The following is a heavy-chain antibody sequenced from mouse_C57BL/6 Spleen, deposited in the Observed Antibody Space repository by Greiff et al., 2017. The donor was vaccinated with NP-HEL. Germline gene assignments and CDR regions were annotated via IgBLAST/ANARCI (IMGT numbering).Heavy chain of an antibody. J-gene: IGHJ2*01. Sequence: EVKLMESGGGLVKPGGSLKLSCAASGFTFSSYTMSWVRQTPEKRLEWVATISGGGGNTYYPDSVKGRFTISRDNAKNTLYLQMSSLRSEDTALYYCARYTPTGSDFDYWGQGTTLTVSS. D-gene: IGHD4-1*02. CDR3: ARYTPTGSDFDY. CDR1: GFTFSSYT. CDR2: ISGGGGNT. V-gene: IGHV5-9*01.